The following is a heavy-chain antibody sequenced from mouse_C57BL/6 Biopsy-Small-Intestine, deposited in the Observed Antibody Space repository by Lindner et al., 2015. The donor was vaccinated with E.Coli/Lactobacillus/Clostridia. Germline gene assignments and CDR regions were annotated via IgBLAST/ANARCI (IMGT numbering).Heavy chain of an antibody. CDR3: AKLKDISWRLDWFFDL. D-gene: IGHD2-4*01. V-gene: IGHV1S46*01. CDR1: GYAFSSAA. J-gene: IGHJ1*01. CDR2: ISAGNGNT. Sequence: SVKVSCKTSGYAFSSAAIHWVRQAPGQSLEWLGGISAGNGNTAFSQKFQGRVTITRDTSASTDYMELDSLTSEDTAVYYCAKLKDISWRLDWFFDLWGRGTLVTVSS.